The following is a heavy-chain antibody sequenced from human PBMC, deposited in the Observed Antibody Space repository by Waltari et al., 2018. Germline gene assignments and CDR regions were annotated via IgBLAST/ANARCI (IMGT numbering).Heavy chain of an antibody. Sequence: EVQLVESGGGLVKPGGSLRLSCAASGFTISSFGMSWVRQAPGKGLEWVSSTTNRNTYIDYADSVKGRFTVSIDNAKNSLYLQMNSLRADDTAVYFCARALTTPNDYWGQGTLVTVSS. D-gene: IGHD4-17*01. CDR1: GFTISSFG. V-gene: IGHV3-21*03. CDR2: TTNRNTYI. CDR3: ARALTTPNDY. J-gene: IGHJ4*02.